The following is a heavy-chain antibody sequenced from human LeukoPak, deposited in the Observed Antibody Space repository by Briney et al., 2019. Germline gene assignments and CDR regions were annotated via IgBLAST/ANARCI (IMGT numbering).Heavy chain of an antibody. D-gene: IGHD2-15*01. J-gene: IGHJ4*02. V-gene: IGHV5-51*01. Sequence: GESLKISCKASGYNFITYWIGWVRQMPGKGLEWMGIIYPDDSDTRYSPSFQGQVTISADRSISTAYLQWSSLKASDTAMYYCARHRKDIGFDSWGQGTLVTVSS. CDR3: ARHRKDIGFDS. CDR1: GYNFITYW. CDR2: IYPDDSDT.